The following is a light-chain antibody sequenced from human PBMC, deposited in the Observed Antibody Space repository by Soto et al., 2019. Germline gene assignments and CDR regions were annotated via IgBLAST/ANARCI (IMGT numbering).Light chain of an antibody. CDR2: DVS. CDR1: SSDVGGYNY. V-gene: IGLV2-14*01. CDR3: SSYTSSSTLVV. J-gene: IGLJ2*01. Sequence: QSALTQPASVSGSPVQSITISCTGTSSDVGGYNYVSWYQQYPGKAPKLMIYDVSNRPSGVSNRFSGSKSGNTASLTTAGLLAEDEADYCCSSYTSSSTLVVFGGGTKLTVL.